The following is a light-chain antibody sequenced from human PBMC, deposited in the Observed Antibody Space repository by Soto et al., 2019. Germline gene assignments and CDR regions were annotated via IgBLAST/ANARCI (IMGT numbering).Light chain of an antibody. CDR1: QSISSY. Sequence: DIQMTQSPSSLSASVGDRVTITCRASQSISSYLNWYQQKPGKAPKLLIYAASSLQSGVPSRFSGRGSGTDFTLSISSLQPEDFATYFCPQCYSTPFTFGPGTKVDI. CDR2: AAS. CDR3: PQCYSTPFT. J-gene: IGKJ3*01. V-gene: IGKV1-39*01.